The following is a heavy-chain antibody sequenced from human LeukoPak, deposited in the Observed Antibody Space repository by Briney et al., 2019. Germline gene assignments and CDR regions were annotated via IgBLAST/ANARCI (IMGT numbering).Heavy chain of an antibody. CDR1: GFTFSSYG. Sequence: PGGSLRLSCAASGFTFSSYGMHWVRQAPGKGLEWVAFIWNDGTNIYYVDSVEGRFSISRDNSKNTLYLEMNSLRVEDTAVYYCARGGYNFDYWGQGTLVTVSS. CDR2: IWNDGTNI. D-gene: IGHD1-14*01. J-gene: IGHJ4*02. V-gene: IGHV3-33*01. CDR3: ARGGYNFDY.